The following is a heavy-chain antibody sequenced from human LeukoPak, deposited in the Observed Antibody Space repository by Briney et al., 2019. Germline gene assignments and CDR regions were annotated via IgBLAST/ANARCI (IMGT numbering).Heavy chain of an antibody. Sequence: PGRSLRLSCAASGFTFSSYAMHWVRQAPGKGLEWVAVIWYDGTNKYYADSVKGRFTISRNNSKNTLYLQMNSLRAEDTAVYYCARERTAAGTFDYWGQGTLVTVSS. CDR2: IWYDGTNK. D-gene: IGHD6-13*01. CDR1: GFTFSSYA. V-gene: IGHV3-30*04. CDR3: ARERTAAGTFDY. J-gene: IGHJ4*02.